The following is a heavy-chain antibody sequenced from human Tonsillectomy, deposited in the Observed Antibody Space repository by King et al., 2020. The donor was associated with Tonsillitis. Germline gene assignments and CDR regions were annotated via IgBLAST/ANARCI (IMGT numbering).Heavy chain of an antibody. CDR3: ARGRGGYFSGCSCYSLAVAVYYFDY. CDR2: INHSGST. V-gene: IGHV4-34*01. J-gene: IGHJ4*02. Sequence: VQLQQWGAGLLKPSETLSLTCAVYGGSFSGYYWSWIRQPPGKGLEWIGEINHSGSTNYNPSLKSRVTISVDTSKNQFSLKLSSVTAADTSVYYCARGRGGYFSGCSCYSLAVAVYYFDYWGQGTLVTVSS. CDR1: GGSFSGYY. D-gene: IGHD2-15*01.